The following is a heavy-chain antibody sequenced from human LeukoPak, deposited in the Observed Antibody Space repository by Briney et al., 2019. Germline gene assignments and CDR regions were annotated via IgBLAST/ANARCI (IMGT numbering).Heavy chain of an antibody. V-gene: IGHV4-34*01. D-gene: IGHD3-10*01. Sequence: SETLSLTCAVYGGSFSGYYWSRIRQPPGKGLEWIGEINHSGSTNYSPSLKSRVTISVDTSKNQFSLKLNSVTAADTAVYYCAANSADHNTLGSSYKVWGQGTLVTVSS. CDR2: INHSGST. CDR3: AANSADHNTLGSSYKV. CDR1: GGSFSGYY. J-gene: IGHJ4*02.